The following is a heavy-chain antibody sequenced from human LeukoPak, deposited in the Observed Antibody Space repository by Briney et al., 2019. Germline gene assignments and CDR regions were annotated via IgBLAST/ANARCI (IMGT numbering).Heavy chain of an antibody. CDR1: GGSISPYY. J-gene: IGHJ1*01. Sequence: SETLSLTCTVSGGSISPYYWSWIRQPPGKGLEWIGYIYYSGSTNYNPSLKSRVTISLDTSKNQFSLKLSSVTAADTAVYYCARHHHHGWNDIWGQGTLVTVSS. V-gene: IGHV4-59*01. CDR2: IYYSGST. CDR3: ARHHHHGWNDI. D-gene: IGHD1-1*01.